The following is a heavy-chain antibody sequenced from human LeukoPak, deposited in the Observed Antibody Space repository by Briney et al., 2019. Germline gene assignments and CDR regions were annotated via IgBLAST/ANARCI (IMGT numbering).Heavy chain of an antibody. Sequence: PGGSLRLSCAASGFTFNSYWMHWVRQVPGKGLVWVSRINSDGSSTSYADSVKGRFTISRDNAKNTLFLQMNSLRAEDTAVYYCVRGDFWSGAAYYYYYMDVWGKGTTVTVSS. D-gene: IGHD3-3*01. CDR3: VRGDFWSGAAYYYYYMDV. V-gene: IGHV3-74*01. CDR1: GFTFNSYW. CDR2: INSDGSST. J-gene: IGHJ6*03.